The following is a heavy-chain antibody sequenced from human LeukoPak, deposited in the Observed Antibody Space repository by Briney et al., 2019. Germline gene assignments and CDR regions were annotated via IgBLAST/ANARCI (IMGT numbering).Heavy chain of an antibody. D-gene: IGHD6-19*01. V-gene: IGHV4-59*01. Sequence: SETLSLTCTVSDGSISSYYWSWIRLPPGKGLEYIGYVSYSGTTNYNPSLKSRLTISLDTSKNQISLRLSSVAAADTAVYYSARFRSAVAGTYNYYYLDVWGKGTTVTVSS. CDR1: DGSISSYY. CDR2: VSYSGTT. J-gene: IGHJ6*03. CDR3: ARFRSAVAGTYNYYYLDV.